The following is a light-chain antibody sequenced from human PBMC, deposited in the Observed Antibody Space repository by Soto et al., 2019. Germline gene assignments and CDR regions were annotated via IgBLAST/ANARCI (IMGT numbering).Light chain of an antibody. CDR1: QGIDNW. J-gene: IGKJ2*01. Sequence: DIQMTQSPSSVSASVGDRVTITCRASQGIDNWLAWYQQKPGKAPNLLIYVASNLQTGVPSRFSGSGYGTDFNLTISSLQPEDFATYYCQQANSFPYTFGQWTRLEIK. V-gene: IGKV1-12*01. CDR3: QQANSFPYT. CDR2: VAS.